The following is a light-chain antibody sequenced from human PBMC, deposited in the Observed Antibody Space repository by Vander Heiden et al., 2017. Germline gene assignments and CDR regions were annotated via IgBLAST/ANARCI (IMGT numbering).Light chain of an antibody. V-gene: IGLV3-21*02. CDR3: QVWDSSSDHLWL. J-gene: IGLJ3*02. CDR2: NDS. CDR1: NIGRKR. Sequence: SYVLTQPPSVSVAPGQTARITCGGDNIGRKRVHWYQQKPGQAPVLVVYNDSDRPSGITERFSGSNSGNTATLTISRVEAGDEADFYCQVWDSSSDHLWLFGGGTKLTVL.